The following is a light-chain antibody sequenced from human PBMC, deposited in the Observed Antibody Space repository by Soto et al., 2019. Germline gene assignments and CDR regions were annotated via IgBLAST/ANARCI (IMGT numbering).Light chain of an antibody. Sequence: AIRMTQSPSSLSASTGDRVTITCRASQGISSYLAWYQQKPGKAPKLLIYAASTLQSGVPSRFSGRGSGTDFPLTISCLQYEDFATYYCQQYYSYPWTFGQGTKVEIK. V-gene: IGKV1-8*01. J-gene: IGKJ1*01. CDR2: AAS. CDR3: QQYYSYPWT. CDR1: QGISSY.